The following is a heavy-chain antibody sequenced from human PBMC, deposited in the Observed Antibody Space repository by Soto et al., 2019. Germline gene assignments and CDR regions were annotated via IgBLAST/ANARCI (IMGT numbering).Heavy chain of an antibody. CDR2: IKQDGSEK. CDR3: ARFYYDSSGYLPSPYYYYYGMDV. CDR1: GFTFSSYW. J-gene: IGHJ6*02. D-gene: IGHD3-22*01. Sequence: PGGSLRLSCAASGFTFSSYWMSWVRRAPGKGLEWVANIKQDGSEKYYVDSVKGRFTISRDNAKNSLYLQMNSLRAEDTAVYYCARFYYDSSGYLPSPYYYYYGMDVWGQGTTVTVSS. V-gene: IGHV3-7*04.